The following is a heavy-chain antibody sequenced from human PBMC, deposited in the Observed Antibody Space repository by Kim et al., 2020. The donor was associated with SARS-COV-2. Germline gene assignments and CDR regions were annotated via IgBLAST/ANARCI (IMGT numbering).Heavy chain of an antibody. CDR3: TTDFNSPMIVAMGGLYY. D-gene: IGHD3-22*01. V-gene: IGHV3-15*01. CDR2: IKSKTDGGTT. J-gene: IGHJ4*02. CDR1: GFTFSNAW. Sequence: GGSLRLSCAASGFTFSNAWMSWVRQAPGKGLEWVGRIKSKTDGGTTDYAAPVKGRFTISRDDSKNTLYLQMNSLKTEDTAVYYCTTDFNSPMIVAMGGLYYWGQGTLVTVSS.